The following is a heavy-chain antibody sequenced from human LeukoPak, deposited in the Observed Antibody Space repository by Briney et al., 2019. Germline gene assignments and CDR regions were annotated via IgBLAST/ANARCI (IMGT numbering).Heavy chain of an antibody. V-gene: IGHV1-18*01. CDR3: ARGTYNDY. CDR1: GYTFTSYG. CDR2: ISANNGNT. Sequence: ASVKVSCKASGYTFTSYGITWVRQAPGQGLEWMGWISANNGNTNYAQKLEGRVTVTTDTSTSTAYIELRSLRCDDTAVYYCARGTYNDYWGQGTLVTVSS. J-gene: IGHJ4*02. D-gene: IGHD1-1*01.